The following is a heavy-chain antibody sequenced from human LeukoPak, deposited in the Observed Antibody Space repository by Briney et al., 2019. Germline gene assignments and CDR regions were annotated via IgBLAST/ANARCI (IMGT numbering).Heavy chain of an antibody. D-gene: IGHD5-18*01. Sequence: VVSVKVSCKSSGYTFTTYGITWVRQAPGQGLEWMGWISTYNGNTNYAQKLQGRVTMTTDTSTSTAYMELRSLRSDDTAMYYCARDRMDTGTYFDYWGQGTLVTVSS. J-gene: IGHJ4*02. CDR1: GYTFTTYG. CDR2: ISTYNGNT. V-gene: IGHV1-18*01. CDR3: ARDRMDTGTYFDY.